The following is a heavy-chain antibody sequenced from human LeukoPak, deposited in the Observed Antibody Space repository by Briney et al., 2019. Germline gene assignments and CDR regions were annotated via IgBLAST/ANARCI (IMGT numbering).Heavy chain of an antibody. Sequence: SETLSLTCDVSGGSISSGLYSWSWIRQPLGKGLEWIGYIYHTGSTYYNPSLKSRVTISVGTSKNQFSLRLSSVTAADTAVYYRARLQYCSGTSCYWFDPWGQGTLVTVSS. D-gene: IGHD2-2*01. V-gene: IGHV4-30-2*01. J-gene: IGHJ5*02. CDR3: ARLQYCSGTSCYWFDP. CDR1: GGSISSGLYS. CDR2: IYHTGST.